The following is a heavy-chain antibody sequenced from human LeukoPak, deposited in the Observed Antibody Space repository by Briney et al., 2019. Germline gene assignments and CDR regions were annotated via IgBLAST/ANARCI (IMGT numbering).Heavy chain of an antibody. V-gene: IGHV3-13*01. CDR1: GFTFSSYD. CDR3: ARDWFACSGGSCYPLGAFDI. Sequence: GGSLRLSCVASGFTFSSYDMHWVRQATGKGLEWVSAIGTAGDTYYPGSVKGRFTISRENAKNSLYLQMNSLRAEDTAVYYCARDWFACSGGSCYPLGAFDIWGQGTMVTVSS. D-gene: IGHD2-15*01. J-gene: IGHJ3*02. CDR2: IGTAGDT.